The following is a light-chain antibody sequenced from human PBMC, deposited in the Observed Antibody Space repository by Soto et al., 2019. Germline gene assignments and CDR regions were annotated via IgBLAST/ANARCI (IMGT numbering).Light chain of an antibody. CDR3: QQYNNYWT. V-gene: IGKV1-5*03. J-gene: IGKJ1*01. Sequence: DIQMTQSPSTLSASVGDRVTITCRASQSINSWLAWYQQKPGKAPKLLIYKASGLESGVPSRFSGSGSGTEFTLTISSLQADDFATYYCQQYNNYWTFGQGTKVEIK. CDR2: KAS. CDR1: QSINSW.